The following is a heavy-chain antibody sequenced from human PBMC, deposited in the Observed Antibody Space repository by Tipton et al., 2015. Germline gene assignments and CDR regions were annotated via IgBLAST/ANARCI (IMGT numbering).Heavy chain of an antibody. Sequence: TLSLTCTVSGASLNSGGYYWSWIRQHPGKGLEWIGYIYFTGSTYYNPSLKSRVTISVDTSKNQFSLKLSSVTAADTAVYYCARNEAVRSLDWLSDPDGGWFDSWGQGTLVTVSS. CDR2: IYFTGST. CDR1: GASLNSGGYY. V-gene: IGHV4-31*03. D-gene: IGHD3-3*01. J-gene: IGHJ5*01. CDR3: ARNEAVRSLDWLSDPDGGWFDS.